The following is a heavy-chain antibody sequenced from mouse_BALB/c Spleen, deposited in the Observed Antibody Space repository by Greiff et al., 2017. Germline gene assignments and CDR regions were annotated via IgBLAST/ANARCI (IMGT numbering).Heavy chain of an antibody. CDR1: GFAFSSYD. Sequence: EVQGVESGGGLVKPGGSLKLSCAASGFAFSSYDMSWVRQTPEKRLEWVAYISSGGGSTYYPDTVKGRFTISRDNAKNTLYLQMSSLKSEDTAMYYCARPDRGYAMDYWGQGTSVTVSS. CDR3: ARPDRGYAMDY. CDR2: ISSGGGST. D-gene: IGHD3-2*01. J-gene: IGHJ4*01. V-gene: IGHV5-12-1*01.